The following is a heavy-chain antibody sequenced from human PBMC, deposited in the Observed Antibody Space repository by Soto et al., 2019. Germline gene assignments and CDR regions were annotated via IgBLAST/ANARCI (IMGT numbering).Heavy chain of an antibody. CDR3: ARHADVSNFDY. CDR2: IHYSGST. CDR1: GASISSSSYY. V-gene: IGHV4-39*01. J-gene: IGHJ4*02. Sequence: SETLSLTCTVSGASISSSSYYWGWIRQPPGKGLEWIGSIHYSGSTYYNPSLKSRVTISVDTSKNQFSLKLSSVTAADTAVYYCARHADVSNFDYWGQGTLVTSPQ.